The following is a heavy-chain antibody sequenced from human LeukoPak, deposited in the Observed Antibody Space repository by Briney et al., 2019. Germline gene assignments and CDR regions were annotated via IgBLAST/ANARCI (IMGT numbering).Heavy chain of an antibody. Sequence: GGSLRLSCSASGFTFSSYAMHWVRQAPGKGLEYVSAISSNGGSTYYADSVKGRFTISRDNSKSTLFLQMNSLRAEDTAVYYCAKGDLYYDTAHYYYGMDVWGQGTTVTVSS. CDR1: GFTFSSYA. J-gene: IGHJ6*02. V-gene: IGHV3-64*04. D-gene: IGHD3-9*01. CDR3: AKGDLYYDTAHYYYGMDV. CDR2: ISSNGGST.